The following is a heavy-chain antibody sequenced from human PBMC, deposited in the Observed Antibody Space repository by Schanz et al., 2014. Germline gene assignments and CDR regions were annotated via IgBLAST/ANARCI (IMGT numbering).Heavy chain of an antibody. J-gene: IGHJ6*02. CDR3: ATIGVNDYWRFGLDL. CDR1: RSTFSSYT. CDR2: FIPILGIA. D-gene: IGHD3-16*01. V-gene: IGHV1-69*02. Sequence: QVQLVQSGAEVKKPGSSVKVSCKASRSTFSSYTISWVRQARGQGLEWVGRFIPILGIANYAQKFQGRVTITADKSTFTAYMELKSLRSADTAVYYCATIGVNDYWRFGLDLWGQGTTVTVS.